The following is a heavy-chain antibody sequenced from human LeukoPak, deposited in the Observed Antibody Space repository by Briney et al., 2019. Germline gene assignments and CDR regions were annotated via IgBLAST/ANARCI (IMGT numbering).Heavy chain of an antibody. Sequence: PGGSLRLSCAASGFTFTNAWMSWVRQAPGKGLEWVGRIGSNTDGGTTGYAAPVKGRFTISRDDSKNTLYLQMNRLQTEDTAVYYCTDGSRSYYNPRGYWGQGTLVTVSS. V-gene: IGHV3-15*04. D-gene: IGHD3-10*01. CDR1: GFTFTNAW. CDR2: IGSNTDGGTT. CDR3: TDGSRSYYNPRGY. J-gene: IGHJ4*02.